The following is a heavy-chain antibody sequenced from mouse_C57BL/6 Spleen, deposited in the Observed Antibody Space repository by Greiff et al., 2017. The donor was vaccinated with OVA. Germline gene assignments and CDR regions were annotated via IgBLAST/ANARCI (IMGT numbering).Heavy chain of an antibody. CDR2: IGGGGST. J-gene: IGHJ4*01. V-gene: IGHV2-2*01. D-gene: IGHD1-1*01. CDR1: GFSLTSYG. CDR3: ARSTVRDGMDY. Sequence: VQLQQPGPGLVQPSQSLSMTCTVSGFSLTSYGVHWVRQCPGKGLEWLGVIGGGGSTDYNASFISRLSISKDNSKSQVFFKMNSLQADDAAIYYCARSTVRDGMDYWGQGTSVTVSS.